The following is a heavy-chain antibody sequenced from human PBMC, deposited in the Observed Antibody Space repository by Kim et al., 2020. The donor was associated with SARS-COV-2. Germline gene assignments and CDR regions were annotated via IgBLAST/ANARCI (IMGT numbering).Heavy chain of an antibody. J-gene: IGHJ4*02. Sequence: GSKYYADSVKGRFTISRDNSKNTLYLQMSSLRAEDTAVYYCVKDHFGWGYWGQGTLVTVSS. D-gene: IGHD3-16*01. CDR2: GSK. V-gene: IGHV3-64D*09. CDR3: VKDHFGWGY.